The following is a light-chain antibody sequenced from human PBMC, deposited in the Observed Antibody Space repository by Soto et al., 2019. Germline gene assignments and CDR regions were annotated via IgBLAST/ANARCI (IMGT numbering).Light chain of an antibody. CDR1: RSNIGNNA. J-gene: IGLJ2*01. Sequence: QLVLTQPPSVSAAPRQRVTTSCSGSRSNIGNNAVSWYQQLPGKAPKLLIYYDDLLPSGVSDRFSGSKSGTSASLAISGLQSEDEADYYCAAWDDSLNGRVFGGGTKLTVL. V-gene: IGLV1-36*01. CDR3: AAWDDSLNGRV. CDR2: YDD.